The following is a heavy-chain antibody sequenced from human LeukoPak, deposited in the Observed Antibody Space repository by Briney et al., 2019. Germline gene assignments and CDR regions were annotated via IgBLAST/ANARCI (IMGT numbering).Heavy chain of an antibody. CDR2: IHYTGST. CDR1: GGSISSYY. Sequence: SETLSLTCTVSGGSISSYYWSWIRQSPGKGLECIGYIHYTGSTNYNPSLKSRVTISVDTSKNQFSLKLSSVTAADTAVYYCARDVRWENALDIWGQGTVVTVSS. D-gene: IGHD5-24*01. V-gene: IGHV4-59*12. CDR3: ARDVRWENALDI. J-gene: IGHJ3*02.